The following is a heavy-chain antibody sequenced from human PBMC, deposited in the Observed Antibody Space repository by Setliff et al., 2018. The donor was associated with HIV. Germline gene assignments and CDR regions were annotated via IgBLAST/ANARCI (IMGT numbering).Heavy chain of an antibody. D-gene: IGHD3-22*01. CDR1: GGSISSYY. J-gene: IGHJ4*02. Sequence: PSETLSLTCTVSGGSISSYYWSWIRQPAGKGLEWIGRIYTSGSTNYNPSLKSRVTLSADTSKNQLSLSLTSVTAADTAVYYCARVRLTMIMMVDYFDQWGQGTLVTV. CDR3: ARVRLTMIMMVDYFDQ. V-gene: IGHV4-4*07. CDR2: IYTSGST.